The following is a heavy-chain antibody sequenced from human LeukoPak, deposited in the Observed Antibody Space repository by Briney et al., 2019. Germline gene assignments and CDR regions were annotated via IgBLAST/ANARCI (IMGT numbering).Heavy chain of an antibody. J-gene: IGHJ4*02. V-gene: IGHV3-11*01. Sequence: GGSLRLSCAASGFAVNSHYMNWVRQAPGKGLEWVSYISSSGSTIYYADSVKGRFTISRDNAKNSLYLQMNSLRAEDTAVYYCARDLLGYDYVWGSYRYAHYFDYWGQGTLVTVSS. CDR2: ISSSGSTI. CDR1: GFAVNSHY. D-gene: IGHD3-16*02. CDR3: ARDLLGYDYVWGSYRYAHYFDY.